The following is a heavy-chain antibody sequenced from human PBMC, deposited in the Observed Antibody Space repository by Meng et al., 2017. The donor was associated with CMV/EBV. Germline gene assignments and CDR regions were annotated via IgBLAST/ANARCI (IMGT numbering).Heavy chain of an antibody. CDR3: AKGNYDFWSGSQILHYYYGMDV. V-gene: IGHV3-23*03. D-gene: IGHD3-3*01. J-gene: IGHJ6*02. CDR2: IYSGGSST. CDR1: GFTFSSYA. Sequence: GGSLRLSCAASGFTFSSYAMSWVRQAPGKGLEWVSVIYSGGSSTYYADSVKGRFTISRDNSKNTLYLKMNSLRAEDTAVYYCAKGNYDFWSGSQILHYYYGMDVWGQGTTVTVSS.